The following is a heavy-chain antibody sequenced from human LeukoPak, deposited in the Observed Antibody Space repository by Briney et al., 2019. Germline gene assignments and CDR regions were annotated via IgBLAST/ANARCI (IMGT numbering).Heavy chain of an antibody. J-gene: IGHJ4*02. V-gene: IGHV5-51*01. CDR3: ARHIHSSSSPADY. CDR1: GYSFTSYW. Sequence: GASLKISCKGSGYSFTSYWIGWVRQLPGKGLEWMGIIYPGDSDTRYSPSFQGQVTISADKSISTAYLQWSSLKASDTAMYYCARHIHSSSSPADYWGQGTLVTVSS. D-gene: IGHD6-6*01. CDR2: IYPGDSDT.